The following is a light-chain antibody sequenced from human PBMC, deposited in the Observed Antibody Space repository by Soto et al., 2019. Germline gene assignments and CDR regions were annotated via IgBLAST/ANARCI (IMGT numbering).Light chain of an antibody. CDR3: SSYTSSSTPYV. Sequence: QSASVSGSPGQSITISCTGTSSDVGGYNYVSWYQQHPVKAPKLMIYDVTNRPSGVSDRFSGSKSGNTASLTISGLQAEDEADYYCSSYTSSSTPYVFGTGTKLTVL. CDR1: SSDVGGYNY. CDR2: DVT. V-gene: IGLV2-14*01. J-gene: IGLJ1*01.